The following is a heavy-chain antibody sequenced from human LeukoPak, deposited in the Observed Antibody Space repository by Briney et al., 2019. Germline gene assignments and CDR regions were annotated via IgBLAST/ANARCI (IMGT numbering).Heavy chain of an antibody. J-gene: IGHJ5*02. CDR1: GFTFSSYG. CDR2: IWYDGSNK. V-gene: IGHV3-33*01. D-gene: IGHD1-1*01. Sequence: GGSLRLSCAASGFTFSSYGMHWVRQAPGKGLEWVAVIWYDGSNKYYADTVKGRFTISRDNSKNTLYLQMNSLRAEDTAVYYCTRDGIVSGTGTTGDWFDPWGQGTLVTVSS. CDR3: TRDGIVSGTGTTGDWFDP.